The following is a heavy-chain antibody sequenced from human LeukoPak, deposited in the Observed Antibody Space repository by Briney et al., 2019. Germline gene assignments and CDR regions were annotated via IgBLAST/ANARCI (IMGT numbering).Heavy chain of an antibody. CDR2: ISSTSTYI. V-gene: IGHV3-21*01. J-gene: IGHJ4*02. Sequence: GGSLRLSCAASGFTFSSYSMNWVRQAPGKGLEWVSSISSTSTYIYYADSVKGRFTISRDNAKNSLYLQMNSLRAEDTAVYYCARLARPATLDYWGQGTLVTVSS. D-gene: IGHD6-6*01. CDR1: GFTFSSYS. CDR3: ARLARPATLDY.